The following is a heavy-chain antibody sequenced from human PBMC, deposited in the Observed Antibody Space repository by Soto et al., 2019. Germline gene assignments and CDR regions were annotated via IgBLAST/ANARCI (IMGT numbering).Heavy chain of an antibody. J-gene: IGHJ6*03. CDR1: GFTFSSYG. CDR2: IWYDGSNK. D-gene: IGHD3-10*01. CDR3: ARDTSGGPRNYMDV. Sequence: GGSLRLSCAASGFTFSSYGMHWVRQAPGKGLEWVAVIWYDGSNKYYADSVKGRFTISRDNSKNTLYLQMNSLRAEDTAVYYCARDTSGGPRNYMDVWGKGTTVTVSS. V-gene: IGHV3-33*01.